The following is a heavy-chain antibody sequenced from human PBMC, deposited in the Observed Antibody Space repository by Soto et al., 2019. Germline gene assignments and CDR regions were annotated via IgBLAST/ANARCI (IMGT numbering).Heavy chain of an antibody. V-gene: IGHV3-23*01. D-gene: IGHD3-10*01. CDR3: AQEASRSYSNY. CDR2: ISGSGGNT. J-gene: IGHJ4*02. CDR1: GFTFSSYA. Sequence: EVQLLESGGGLVQPGGSLRLSCAASGFTFSSYAMIWLRQAPGKGLEWVSAISGSGGNTYYADSVKGRFTISRDNSKNTLYLQMNSLTAEDTAVYYCAQEASRSYSNYWGQGTLVTVSS.